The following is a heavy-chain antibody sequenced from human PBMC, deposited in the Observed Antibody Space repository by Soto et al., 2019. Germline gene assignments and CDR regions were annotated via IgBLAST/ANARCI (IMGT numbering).Heavy chain of an antibody. CDR1: GYTFTGYY. CDR2: INPNSGGT. CDR3: ARGQLYYYYGMDV. J-gene: IGHJ6*02. V-gene: IGHV1-2*04. D-gene: IGHD1-1*01. Sequence: ASGKVSCKACGYTFTGYYMHWVRQAPGQGLEWMGWINPNSGGTNYAQKFQGWVTMTRDTSISTAYMELSRLRSDDTAVYYCARGQLYYYYGMDVWGQGTTVTVSS.